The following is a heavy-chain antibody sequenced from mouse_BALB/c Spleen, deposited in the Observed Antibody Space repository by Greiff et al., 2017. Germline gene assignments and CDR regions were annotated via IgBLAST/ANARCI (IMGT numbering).Heavy chain of an antibody. D-gene: IGHD2-4*01. CDR2: INPSTGYT. V-gene: IGHV1-7*01. J-gene: IGHJ3*01. CDR3: ARSTMIKGFAY. Sequence: QVHVKQSGAELAKPGASVKMSCKASGYTFTSYWMHWVKQRPGQGLEWIGYINPSTGYTEYNQKFKDKATLTADKSSSTAYMQLSSLTSEDSAVYYCARSTMIKGFAYWGQGTLVTVSA. CDR1: GYTFTSYW.